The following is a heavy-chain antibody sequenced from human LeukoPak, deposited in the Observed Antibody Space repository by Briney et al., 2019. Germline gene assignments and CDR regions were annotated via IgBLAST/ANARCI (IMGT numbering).Heavy chain of an antibody. CDR3: ARGASGIVASYYYYYMDV. V-gene: IGHV1-2*02. CDR2: INPNSGGT. J-gene: IGHJ6*03. D-gene: IGHD1-26*01. CDR1: GYTFTGYY. Sequence: ASVKVSCKASGYTFTGYYMHWVRQAPGQGLEWMGWINPNSGGTNYAQKFQGRVTMTRDTSISTAYMELSRLRSDDTAVYYCARGASGIVASYYYYYMDVWGKGTTVTVSS.